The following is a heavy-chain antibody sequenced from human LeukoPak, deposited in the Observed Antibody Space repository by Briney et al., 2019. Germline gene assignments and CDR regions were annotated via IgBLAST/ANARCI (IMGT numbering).Heavy chain of an antibody. CDR3: AKNYYYDNTGYWGAFDI. CDR2: ISTYNGKR. D-gene: IGHD3-22*01. J-gene: IGHJ3*02. V-gene: IGHV1-18*01. CDR1: GYTFTSYG. Sequence: GASVNVSCKASGYTFTSYGIGGVRQAPGQGLEWMGWISTYNGKRNYAQKFQDRVTMTTDTYTSTAYVELRSLRSDDTAIYHCAKNYYYDNTGYWGAFDIWGQGTMVTVSS.